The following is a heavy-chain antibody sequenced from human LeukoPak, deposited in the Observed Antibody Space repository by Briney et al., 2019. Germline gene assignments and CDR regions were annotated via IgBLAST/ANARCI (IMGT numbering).Heavy chain of an antibody. D-gene: IGHD6-13*01. CDR1: GGSISSSGYY. CDR2: IYYSGGT. CDR3: ARVMKQQLGFDY. Sequence: SETLSLTCTVSGGSISSSGYYWGWIRQPPGKGLEWIGSIYYSGGTYYNPSLKSRVTISVDTSKNQFSLKLSSVTAADTAVYYCARVMKQQLGFDYWGQGTLVTVSS. J-gene: IGHJ4*02. V-gene: IGHV4-39*07.